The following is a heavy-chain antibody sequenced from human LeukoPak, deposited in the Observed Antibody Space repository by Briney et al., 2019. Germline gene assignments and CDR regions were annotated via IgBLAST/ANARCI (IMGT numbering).Heavy chain of an antibody. CDR2: IRGKANSYAT. Sequence: GGSLKLSCAASGFTFSGSAMHWVRQASGKGLEWVGRIRGKANSYATAFAVSVKGRFTMSRDDSENTAYLQMNSLKTEDTAVYYCSTSGDTSMVMGYWGQGTLVTVSS. D-gene: IGHD5-18*01. V-gene: IGHV3-73*01. CDR3: STSGDTSMVMGY. J-gene: IGHJ4*02. CDR1: GFTFSGSA.